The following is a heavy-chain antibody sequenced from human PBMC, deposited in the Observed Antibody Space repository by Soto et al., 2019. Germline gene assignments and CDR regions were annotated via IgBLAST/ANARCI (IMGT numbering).Heavy chain of an antibody. CDR1: GFTFGNAW. V-gene: IGHV3-15*07. Sequence: PGGSLRLSCAASGFTFGNAWMNWVRQAPGKGLEWVGRIKSKTDGGTTDYAAPVKGRFTISRDDSKNTLYLQMNSLKTEDTAVYYCTTAGDIVLMVYAENFDYWGQGTLVTVSS. CDR2: IKSKTDGGTT. J-gene: IGHJ4*02. CDR3: TTAGDIVLMVYAENFDY. D-gene: IGHD2-8*01.